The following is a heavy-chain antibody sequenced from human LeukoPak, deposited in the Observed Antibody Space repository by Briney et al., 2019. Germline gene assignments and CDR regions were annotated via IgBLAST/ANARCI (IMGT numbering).Heavy chain of an antibody. CDR2: ISYGGSNK. CDR3: AREDYGQNFFDY. D-gene: IGHD4-17*01. Sequence: PGRSLRLSCAASGFTFSSYGMHWVRQAPGKGLEWVAVISYGGSNKYYADSVKGRFTISRDNSKSTLYLQMYSLRAEDTAVYYCAREDYGQNFFDYWGQGTLVTVSS. V-gene: IGHV3-30-3*01. J-gene: IGHJ4*02. CDR1: GFTFSSYG.